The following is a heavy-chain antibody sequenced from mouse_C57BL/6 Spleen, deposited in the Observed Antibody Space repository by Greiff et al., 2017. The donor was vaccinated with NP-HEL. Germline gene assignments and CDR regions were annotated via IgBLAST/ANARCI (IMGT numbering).Heavy chain of an antibody. CDR1: GYTFTSYW. D-gene: IGHD2-4*01. CDR3: ASIYYDYDGYAMDY. J-gene: IGHJ4*01. V-gene: IGHV1-69*01. CDR2: IDPSDSYT. Sequence: VQLQQPGAELVMPGASVKLSCKASGYTFTSYWMHWVKQRPGQGLEWIGEIDPSDSYTNYNQKFKGKSTLTVDKSSSTAYMQLSSLTSEDSAVYYGASIYYDYDGYAMDYWGQGTSVTVSS.